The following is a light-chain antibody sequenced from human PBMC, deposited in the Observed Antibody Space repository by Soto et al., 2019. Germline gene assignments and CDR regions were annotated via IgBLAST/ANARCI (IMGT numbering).Light chain of an antibody. J-gene: IGLJ2*01. CDR1: SSDVGGYIL. CDR3: CSYVGGDTYLI. V-gene: IGLV2-23*01. Sequence: QSALTQPASVSGSPGQSITISCTGTSSDVGGYILVSWYQQEPGKAPKLMIYEGSKRPSGVSNRFSGSKSGNTASLTFSGLQAEDEAHYYCCSYVGGDTYLIFGGGTKVTVL. CDR2: EGS.